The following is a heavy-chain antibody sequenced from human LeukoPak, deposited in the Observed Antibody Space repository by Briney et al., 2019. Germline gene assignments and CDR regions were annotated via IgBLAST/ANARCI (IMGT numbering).Heavy chain of an antibody. CDR2: ISSSSSYI. CDR1: GFTFSSYS. Sequence: GGSLRLSCAASGFTFSSYSMNWVRQAPGKGLEWVSPISSSSSYIYYADSVKGRFTISRDNAKNSLYLQMNSLRAEDTAVYYCARAAPNYGGNSWFDYWGQGTLVTVSS. D-gene: IGHD4-23*01. CDR3: ARAAPNYGGNSWFDY. J-gene: IGHJ4*02. V-gene: IGHV3-21*01.